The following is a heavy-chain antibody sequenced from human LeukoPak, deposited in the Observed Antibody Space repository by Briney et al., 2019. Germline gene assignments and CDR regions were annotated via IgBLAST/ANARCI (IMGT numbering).Heavy chain of an antibody. Sequence: GGSLRLSCAASGFTFSDHYMDWVRQAPGKGLEWVGRTRNKANSYTTEYAASVKGRFIISRDDSKSIAYLQMNSLKTEDTAVYYCTRDQTPYYWGQGTLVTVSS. CDR2: TRNKANSYTT. CDR1: GFTFSDHY. CDR3: TRDQTPYY. V-gene: IGHV3-72*01. J-gene: IGHJ4*02.